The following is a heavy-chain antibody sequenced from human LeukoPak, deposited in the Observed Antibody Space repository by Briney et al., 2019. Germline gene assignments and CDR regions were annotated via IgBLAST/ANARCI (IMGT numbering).Heavy chain of an antibody. CDR2: IYYSGST. CDR3: AGAIFDAFDI. D-gene: IGHD3-3*02. CDR1: GGSISSYY. J-gene: IGHJ3*02. Sequence: PSETLSLTCTVSGGSISSYYWSWIRQPPGKGLEWIGYIYYSGSTNYNPSLKSRVTISVDTSKNQFSLKLSSVTAADTAVYYCAGAIFDAFDIWGQGTMVTVSS. V-gene: IGHV4-59*08.